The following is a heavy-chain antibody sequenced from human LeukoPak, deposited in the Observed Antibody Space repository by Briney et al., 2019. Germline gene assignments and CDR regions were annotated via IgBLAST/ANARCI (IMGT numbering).Heavy chain of an antibody. V-gene: IGHV4-59*08. CDR2: FYYSGNT. D-gene: IGHD1-26*01. CDR3: ATVRPENSGSYYWDY. Sequence: SETLSLTCTVSGGSISSYYWSWIRQPPGKGLEWIGCFYYSGNTDSNPSLKSRVTISVDTSKNQFSLKLMSVTAADTAVYYCATVRPENSGSYYWDYWGQGTLVTVSS. CDR1: GGSISSYY. J-gene: IGHJ4*02.